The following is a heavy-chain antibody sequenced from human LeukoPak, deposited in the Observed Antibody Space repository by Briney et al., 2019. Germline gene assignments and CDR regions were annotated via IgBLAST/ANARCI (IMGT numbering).Heavy chain of an antibody. CDR1: GYTFTSYY. D-gene: IGHD6-19*01. CDR3: ARFGSGLVRDY. J-gene: IGHJ4*02. V-gene: IGHV1-46*01. Sequence: ASAKVSCKASGYTFTSYYMHWVRQAPGQGLEWMGIINPSGGSTSYAQKFQGRVTMTRDTSTSTVYMELSSLRSEDTAVYYCARFGSGLVRDYWGQGTLVTVSS. CDR2: INPSGGST.